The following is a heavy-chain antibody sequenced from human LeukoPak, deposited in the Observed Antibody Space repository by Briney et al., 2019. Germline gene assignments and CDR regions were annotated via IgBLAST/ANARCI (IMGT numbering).Heavy chain of an antibody. Sequence: SETLSLTCTVSGGSISTYYWSWLRQPPGEGLEWLGYIHPSANTSYNPSLKSRVTISVDTSKNQFSLKLSSVTAADTAVYYCARGGTVGNAWDYWGQGTLVTVSS. V-gene: IGHV4-59*01. J-gene: IGHJ4*02. CDR3: ARGGTVGNAWDY. CDR1: GGSISTYY. D-gene: IGHD4-23*01. CDR2: IHPSANT.